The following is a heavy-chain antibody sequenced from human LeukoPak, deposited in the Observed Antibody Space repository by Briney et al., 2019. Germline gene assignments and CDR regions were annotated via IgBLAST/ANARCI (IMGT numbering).Heavy chain of an antibody. Sequence: GGSLRLSCAASGFTFSSYGMHWVRQAPGKGLEWVAVISYDGSNKYYADSVKGRFTISRDNSKNTLYLQMNSLRAEDTAVYYCAKEGSGSRFDYWGQGTLVTVSS. V-gene: IGHV3-30*18. D-gene: IGHD3-10*01. CDR3: AKEGSGSRFDY. CDR1: GFTFSSYG. CDR2: ISYDGSNK. J-gene: IGHJ4*02.